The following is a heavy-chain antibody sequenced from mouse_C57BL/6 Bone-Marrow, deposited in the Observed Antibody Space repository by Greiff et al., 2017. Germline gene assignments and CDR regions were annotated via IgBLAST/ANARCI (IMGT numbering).Heavy chain of an antibody. CDR3: ARSGLRRGFAY. V-gene: IGHV1-81*01. J-gene: IGHJ3*01. CDR2: IYPRSGNT. D-gene: IGHD2-4*01. CDR1: GYTFTSYG. Sequence: VQLQESGAELARPGASVKLSCKASGYTFTSYGISWVKQRTGQGLEWIGEIYPRSGNTYYNEKFKGKATLTADKSSSTAYMELRSLTSEDSAVYFCARSGLRRGFAYWGQGTLVTVSA.